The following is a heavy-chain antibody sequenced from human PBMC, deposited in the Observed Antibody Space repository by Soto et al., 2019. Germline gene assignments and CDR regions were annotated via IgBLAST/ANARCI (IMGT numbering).Heavy chain of an antibody. CDR3: ARQIYDSGTGPNFQYYFDS. D-gene: IGHD6-13*01. J-gene: IGHJ4*02. CDR1: GYSFAGYW. CDR2: IDPSDSQT. V-gene: IGHV5-10-1*01. Sequence: GASLKISCKGSGYSFAGYWITWVRQKPGKGLEWMGRIDPSDSQTYYSPSFRGHVTISVTKSITTVFLLWSSLRASDTAMYYCARQIYDSGTGPNFQYYFDSWGQGTPVTVSS.